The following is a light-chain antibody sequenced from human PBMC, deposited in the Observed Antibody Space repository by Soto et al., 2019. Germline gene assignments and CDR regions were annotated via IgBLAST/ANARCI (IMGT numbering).Light chain of an antibody. V-gene: IGKV3-20*01. CDR3: QVYGSSSKT. J-gene: IGKJ1*01. CDR1: ESVASNY. Sequence: EIVLTRSPGTLSLSPGEGATLSCRASESVASNYLAWYQQKPGQAPRLLFYGASIRATGIPDRFSGSGSGTDFTLTISRLEPEDFAVYFCQVYGSSSKTFGQGTKVDIK. CDR2: GAS.